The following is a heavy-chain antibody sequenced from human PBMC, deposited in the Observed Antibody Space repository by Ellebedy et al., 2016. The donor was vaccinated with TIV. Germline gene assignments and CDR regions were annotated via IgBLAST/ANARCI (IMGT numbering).Heavy chain of an antibody. V-gene: IGHV1-2*02. CDR1: GYTFTGYY. J-gene: IGHJ6*02. Sequence: AASVKVSCKASGYTFTGYYMHWVRQAPGQGLEWMGWINPNSGGTNYAQKFQGRVTMTRDTSISTAYMELSRLRSDDTAVYYCAREPITMRPLGYGMDVWGQGTTVTVSS. CDR3: AREPITMRPLGYGMDV. D-gene: IGHD3-10*01. CDR2: INPNSGGT.